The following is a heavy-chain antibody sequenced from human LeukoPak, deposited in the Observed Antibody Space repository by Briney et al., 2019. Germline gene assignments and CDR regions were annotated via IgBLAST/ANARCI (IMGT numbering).Heavy chain of an antibody. CDR3: ARDLSHDSSGTHAFGI. V-gene: IGHV1-46*01. CDR1: GYTFTSYY. D-gene: IGHD3-22*01. CDR2: INPSGGST. J-gene: IGHJ3*02. Sequence: ASVKVSCKASGYTFTSYYMHWVRQAPGQGLEWMGIINPSGGSTSYAQKFQGRVTMTRDMSTSTVYMELSSLRSEDTAVYYCARDLSHDSSGTHAFGIWGQGTMVTVSS.